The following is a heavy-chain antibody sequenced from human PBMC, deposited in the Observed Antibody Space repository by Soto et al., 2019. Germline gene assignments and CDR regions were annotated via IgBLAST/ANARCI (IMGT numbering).Heavy chain of an antibody. Sequence: QVQMVQSGTEVKKPGSSVKVSCKGSRGKFGSDTVTWVRQAPGQGLEWMGRIIPLLDTADYAQRFQGRLTITADKSTTTVYMELSSLTPEDTAVYYCVRNSLIVSTLSGNDGIDQWGQVTLVTVSA. CDR3: VRNSLIVSTLSGNDGIDQ. J-gene: IGHJ5*02. V-gene: IGHV1-69*08. D-gene: IGHD5-12*01. CDR1: RGKFGSDT. CDR2: IIPLLDTA.